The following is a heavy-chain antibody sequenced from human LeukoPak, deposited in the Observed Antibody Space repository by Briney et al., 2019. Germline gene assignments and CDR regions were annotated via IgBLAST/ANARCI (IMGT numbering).Heavy chain of an antibody. J-gene: IGHJ4*02. V-gene: IGHV4-34*01. D-gene: IGHD3-10*01. CDR3: ARGFIRYQRNYGSGSYYGY. Sequence: PSETLSLTCAVYGGSFSGYYWSWIRQPPGKGLEWIGEINHSGSTNYNPSLKSRVTISVDTSKNQFSLKLSSVTAADTAVYYCARGFIRYQRNYGSGSYYGYWGQGTLVTVSS. CDR1: GGSFSGYY. CDR2: INHSGST.